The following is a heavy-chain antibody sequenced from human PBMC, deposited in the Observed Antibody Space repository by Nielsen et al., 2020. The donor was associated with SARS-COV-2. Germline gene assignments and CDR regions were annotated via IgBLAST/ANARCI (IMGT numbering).Heavy chain of an antibody. CDR2: ISGSGGST. V-gene: IGHV3-23*01. J-gene: IGHJ5*02. CDR3: AKDARITMVRGVNNWFDP. D-gene: IGHD3-10*01. Sequence: WLRQPPGKGLEWVSAISGSGGSTYYADSVKGRFTISRDNSKNTLYLQMNSLRAEDTAVYYCAKDARITMVRGVNNWFDPWGQGTLVTVSS.